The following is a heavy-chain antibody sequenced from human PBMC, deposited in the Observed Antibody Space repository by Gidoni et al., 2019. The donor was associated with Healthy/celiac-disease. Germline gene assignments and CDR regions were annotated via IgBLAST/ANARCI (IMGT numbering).Heavy chain of an antibody. CDR3: ARGWDGDYYYYGMDV. J-gene: IGHJ6*02. V-gene: IGHV3-20*01. CDR1: GFTFDDYG. Sequence: EVQLVESGGGVVRPGGSLRLPWAASGFTFDDYGMSWVRQAPGKGLEWVSGINWNGGSTGYADSVKGRFTISRDNAKNSLYLQMNSLRAEDTALYHCARGWDGDYYYYGMDVWGQGTTVTVSS. CDR2: INWNGGST. D-gene: IGHD4-17*01.